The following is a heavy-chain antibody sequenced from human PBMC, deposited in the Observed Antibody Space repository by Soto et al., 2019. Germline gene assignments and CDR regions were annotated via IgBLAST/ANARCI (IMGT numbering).Heavy chain of an antibody. CDR1: GGTFSSYT. CDR3: AREGIAAAGTFDY. Sequence: QVQLVQSGAEVKKPGSSVKVSWKASGGTFSSYTISWVRQAPGQGLEWMGRIIPILGIANYAQKFQGRVTITADKSTSTAYMELSSLRSEDTAVYYCAREGIAAAGTFDYWGQGTLVTVSS. D-gene: IGHD6-13*01. J-gene: IGHJ4*02. V-gene: IGHV1-69*08. CDR2: IIPILGIA.